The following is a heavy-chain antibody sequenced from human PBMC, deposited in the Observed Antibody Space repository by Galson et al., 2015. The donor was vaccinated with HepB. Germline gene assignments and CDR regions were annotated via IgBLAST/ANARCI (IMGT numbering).Heavy chain of an antibody. J-gene: IGHJ6*03. CDR1: GGTFSSYA. Sequence: SVKVSCKASGGTFSSYAISWVRQAPGQGLEWMGGIIPNFGTANYAQKFQGRVTITADESTSTAYMELSSLRSEDTAVYYCARVSSVVVPEYYYMDVWGKGTTVTVSS. CDR3: ARVSSVVVPEYYYMDV. D-gene: IGHD2-2*01. V-gene: IGHV1-69*13. CDR2: IIPNFGTA.